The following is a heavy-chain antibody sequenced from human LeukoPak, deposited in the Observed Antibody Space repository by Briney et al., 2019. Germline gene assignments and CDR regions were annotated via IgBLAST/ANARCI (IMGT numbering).Heavy chain of an antibody. J-gene: IGHJ6*03. CDR1: GGTFSSYA. CDR2: IIPIFGTA. V-gene: IGHV1-69*01. D-gene: IGHD3-10*01. Sequence: SVKVSCKASGGTFSSYAISWVRQAPGQGLEWMGGIIPIFGTANYAQKFQGRVTITADESTSTAYMELSSLRSEDTAVYYCARAKSMVRGVEEFYFYYMDVWGKGTTVTISS. CDR3: ARAKSMVRGVEEFYFYYMDV.